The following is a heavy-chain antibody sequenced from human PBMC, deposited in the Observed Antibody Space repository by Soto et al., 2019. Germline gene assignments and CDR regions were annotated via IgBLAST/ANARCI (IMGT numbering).Heavy chain of an antibody. V-gene: IGHV1-69*08. CDR1: GGTFSTYI. CDR2: IIPIPDIT. CDR3: ARDRITTRGDAFDL. J-gene: IGHJ3*01. Sequence: QVPLVQSGAEVRKPGSSVKVSCKAPGGTFSTYIISWVRQAPGQGLEWMGRIIPIPDITNYAQKFQGRVTVTAARSTSTAYMELTSLKSEDTAVYYCARDRITTRGDAFDLWGQGTMVTVSS. D-gene: IGHD3-3*01.